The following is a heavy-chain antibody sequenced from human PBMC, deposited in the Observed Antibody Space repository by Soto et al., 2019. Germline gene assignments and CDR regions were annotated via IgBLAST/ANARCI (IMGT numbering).Heavy chain of an antibody. CDR1: GGTFSSYA. CDR2: IIPIFGTA. J-gene: IGHJ6*02. D-gene: IGHD3-10*01. Sequence: QVQLVQSGAEVKKPGSSVKVSCKASGGTFSSYAISWVRQAPGQGLEWMGGIIPIFGTANYAQKFQGRVTITADESTSKAYMELGRLRSEDTAVYYCARVRFGEFPHYYGMDVWGQGTTVTVSS. V-gene: IGHV1-69*12. CDR3: ARVRFGEFPHYYGMDV.